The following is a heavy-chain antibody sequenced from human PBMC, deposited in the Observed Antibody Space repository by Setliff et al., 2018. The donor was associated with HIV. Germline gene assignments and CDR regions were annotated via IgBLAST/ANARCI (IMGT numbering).Heavy chain of an antibody. CDR2: ISSSSSTI. D-gene: IGHD5-18*01. Sequence: SLKISCAASGFTFSSYSMNWVRQAPGKGLEWVSYISSSSSTIYYADSVKGRFTISRDNAKNSLYLQMNSLRAEDTAVYYCARDAVTWIQLWLHYYYYMDVWGKGTTVTVSS. CDR1: GFTFSSYS. V-gene: IGHV3-48*01. J-gene: IGHJ6*03. CDR3: ARDAVTWIQLWLHYYYYMDV.